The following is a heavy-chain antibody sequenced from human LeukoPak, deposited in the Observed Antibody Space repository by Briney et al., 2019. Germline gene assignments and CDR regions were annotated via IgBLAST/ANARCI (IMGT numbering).Heavy chain of an antibody. CDR2: IYHSGST. J-gene: IGHJ3*02. V-gene: IGHV4-30-2*01. CDR1: GGSISSGGYY. D-gene: IGHD6-6*01. Sequence: PSQTLSLTCTVSGGSISSGGYYWSWIRQPPGKGLEWIGYIYHSGSTYYNPSLKSRVTISVDRSKNQFSLKLSSVTAADTAVYYCARSIAARRSPPYDAFDIWGQGTMVTVSS. CDR3: ARSIAARRSPPYDAFDI.